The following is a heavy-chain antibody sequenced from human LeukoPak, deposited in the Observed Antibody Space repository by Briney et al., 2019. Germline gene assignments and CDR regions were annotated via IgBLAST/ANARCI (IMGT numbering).Heavy chain of an antibody. CDR3: ARDRAAGY. CDR2: ISWNSGSI. D-gene: IGHD2-15*01. V-gene: IGHV3-9*01. Sequence: GRSLRLSCAASGFTFDDYAIHWVRQAPGKGLEWVSGISWNSGSIGYADSVKGRFTVSRDNAKNSLYLQMNSLRAEDTAVYYCARDRAAGYWGQGTLVTVSS. CDR1: GFTFDDYA. J-gene: IGHJ4*02.